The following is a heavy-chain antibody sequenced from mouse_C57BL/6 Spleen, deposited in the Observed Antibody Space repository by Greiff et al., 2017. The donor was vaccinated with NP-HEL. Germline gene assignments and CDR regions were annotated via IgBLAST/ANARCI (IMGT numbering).Heavy chain of an antibody. V-gene: IGHV5-17*01. CDR1: GFTFSDYG. D-gene: IGHD1-1*01. CDR2: ISSGSSTI. Sequence: EVKLQESGGGLVKPGGSLKLSCAASGFTFSDYGMHWVRQAPEKGLEWVAYISSGSSTIYYADTVKGRFTISRDNAKNTLFLQMTSLRSEDTAMYYCARHSFYWYFDVWGTGTTVTVSS. J-gene: IGHJ1*03. CDR3: ARHSFYWYFDV.